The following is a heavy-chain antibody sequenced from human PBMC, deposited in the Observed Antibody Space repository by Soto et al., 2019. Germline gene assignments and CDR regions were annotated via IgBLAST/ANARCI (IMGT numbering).Heavy chain of an antibody. V-gene: IGHV4-61*01. CDR2: VYNGGST. CDR3: ATWQPATGAANYGMDV. J-gene: IGHJ6*02. D-gene: IGHD2-15*01. Sequence: QVQLQESGPGLVKPSETVSLTCTVSGGSVSSGSYYWTWIRQPPGKGLEWIGYVYNGGSTNYNPSLKSRGTISAATPKNQFSLKLSSVTAADTAVYYCATWQPATGAANYGMDVWGQGTTVIVSS. CDR1: GGSVSSGSYY.